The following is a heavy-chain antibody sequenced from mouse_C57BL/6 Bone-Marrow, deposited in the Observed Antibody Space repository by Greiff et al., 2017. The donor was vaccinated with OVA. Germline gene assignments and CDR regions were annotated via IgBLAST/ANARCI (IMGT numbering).Heavy chain of an antibody. Sequence: VQLKESGGDLVKPGGSLKLSCAASGFTFSSYGMSWVRQTPDKRLEWVATISSGGSYTYYPDSVKGRFTISRDNAKNTLYLQMSSLKSEDTAMCFCARAPITTVLEPRAMCYWGQRTSVTVSS. D-gene: IGHD1-2*01. CDR1: GFTFSSYG. CDR3: ARAPITTVLEPRAMCY. J-gene: IGHJ4*01. CDR2: ISSGGSYT. V-gene: IGHV5-6*01.